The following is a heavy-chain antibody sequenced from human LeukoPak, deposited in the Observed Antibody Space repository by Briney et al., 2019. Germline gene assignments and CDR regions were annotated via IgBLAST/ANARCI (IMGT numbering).Heavy chain of an antibody. J-gene: IGHJ5*02. CDR1: GGSFSGYY. V-gene: IGHV4-34*01. Sequence: SETLCLTCAVYGGSFSGYYWSWIRQPPGKGLEWIWEINHSGSTNYNPSLKSRVTISVDTSKNQFSLKLSSVTAADTAVYYCARGSPSHYGSGSYYTWWFDPWGQGTLVTVSS. D-gene: IGHD3-10*01. CDR2: INHSGST. CDR3: ARGSPSHYGSGSYYTWWFDP.